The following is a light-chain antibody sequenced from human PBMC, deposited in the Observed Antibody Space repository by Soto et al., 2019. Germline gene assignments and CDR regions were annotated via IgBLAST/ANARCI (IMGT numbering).Light chain of an antibody. CDR2: DVN. CDR1: SSDVGGYNY. CDR3: CSYAGSYTYV. Sequence: QSALTQPRSVSGSPGQSVTISCTGTSSDVGGYNYVSWYQQHPGKAPKLIIYDVNRRPSGVPDRFSGSKSGNTASLTISGLQAGDEADYYCCSYAGSYTYVFGTGTKVTVL. J-gene: IGLJ1*01. V-gene: IGLV2-11*01.